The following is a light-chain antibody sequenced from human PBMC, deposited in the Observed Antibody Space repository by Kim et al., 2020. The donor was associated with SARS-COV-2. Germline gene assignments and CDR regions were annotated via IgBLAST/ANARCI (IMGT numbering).Light chain of an antibody. CDR1: SIGSKS. V-gene: IGLV3-21*01. CDR3: QAWDGSTHNYV. Sequence: SYELTQPPSVSVAPGKTARITCGGNSIGSKSVHWYQQKPGQAPVLVISYDSDRPSGIPERFSGSNSGNTATLTINRVETEDEADYYCQAWDGSTHNYVFGAGTKVTVL. J-gene: IGLJ1*01. CDR2: YDS.